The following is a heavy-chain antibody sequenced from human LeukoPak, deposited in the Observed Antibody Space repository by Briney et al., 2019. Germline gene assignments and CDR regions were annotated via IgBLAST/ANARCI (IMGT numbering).Heavy chain of an antibody. Sequence: HAGGSLRLSCAASGFTFSSYAMSWVRQAPGKGLEWVSTISGSADSTYYADSVKGRFTISRDNSKNTLYLQMNSLRAEDTALYYCAKSSRQYRGGVDYWGQGILVTVSS. CDR3: AKSSRQYRGGVDY. CDR2: ISGSADST. CDR1: GFTFSSYA. D-gene: IGHD5-12*01. J-gene: IGHJ4*02. V-gene: IGHV3-23*01.